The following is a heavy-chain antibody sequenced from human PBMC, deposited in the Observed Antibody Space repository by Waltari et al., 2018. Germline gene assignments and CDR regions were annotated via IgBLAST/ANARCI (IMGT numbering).Heavy chain of an antibody. CDR2: IEGYGSHQ. J-gene: IGHJ4*02. CDR3: ARGSHCNGYDCDYHFDF. D-gene: IGHD2-15*01. CDR1: GFSFNKYW. Sequence: EVQLVQSGGGLVQSGGSLRLSCADSGFSFNKYWMRWVRQAPGKGMEWRANIEGYGSHQNYVDSVKGRFTISRDNPKNLLFLQMNGRRAEDTAVYYCARGSHCNGYDCDYHFDFWGQGTLVTVSS. V-gene: IGHV3-7*01.